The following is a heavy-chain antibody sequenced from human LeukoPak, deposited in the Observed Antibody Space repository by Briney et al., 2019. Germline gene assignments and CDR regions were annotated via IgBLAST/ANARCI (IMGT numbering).Heavy chain of an antibody. D-gene: IGHD3-16*01. V-gene: IGHV3-48*01. CDR3: ARGGGLDV. Sequence: SGGSLRLSCAASGFTFSSSSMNWVRQAPEKGLEWVSYISTSGGTIYYADSVKGRFTISRDNAKNSLYLQMSNLRAEDTAVYFCARGGGLDVWGQGATVTVSS. CDR1: GFTFSSSS. J-gene: IGHJ6*02. CDR2: ISTSGGTI.